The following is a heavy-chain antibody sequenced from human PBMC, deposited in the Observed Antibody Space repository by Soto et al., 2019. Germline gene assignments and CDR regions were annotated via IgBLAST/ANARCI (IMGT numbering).Heavy chain of an antibody. CDR3: SSPYFYGSSGDGAFGF. CDR1: GGTFSSYA. V-gene: IGHV1-69*06. J-gene: IGHJ3*01. D-gene: IGHD3-22*01. Sequence: QVQLVQSGAEVKKPGSSVKVSCKASGGTFSSYAISWVRQAPGQGLEWMGGIIPIFGTANYAQKFQGRVTITGDKSTSTAYMELGRLGSEETAVYYCSSPYFYGSSGDGAFGFWGQGTMVTGSS. CDR2: IIPIFGTA.